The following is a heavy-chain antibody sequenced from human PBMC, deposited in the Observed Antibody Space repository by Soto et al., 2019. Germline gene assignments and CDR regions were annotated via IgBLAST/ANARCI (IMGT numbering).Heavy chain of an antibody. CDR1: GFTFSSYA. CDR2: ISGSGGST. D-gene: IGHD3-16*01. CDR3: AKGGGVYTLTVTCCWFDP. J-gene: IGHJ5*02. V-gene: IGHV3-23*01. Sequence: GGSLRLSCAASGFTFSSYAMSWVRQAPGKGLEWVSAISGSGGSTYYADSVKGRFTISRDNSKNTLYLQMNSLRAEDTAVYYCAKGGGVYTLTVTCCWFDPWGQGTLVTVSS.